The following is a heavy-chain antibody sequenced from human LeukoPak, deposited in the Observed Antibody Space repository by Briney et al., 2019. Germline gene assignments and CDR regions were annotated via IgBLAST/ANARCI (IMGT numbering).Heavy chain of an antibody. Sequence: GSLRRSCAASGFTFKLYWMHWVRQVPGKGPVWVARINDDGGDTVYADSVKGRFTISRDDAKNMLFLQMNSLRGEDTAVYHCVRGGPSTWFWGQGTLDTVSS. J-gene: IGHJ4*02. D-gene: IGHD3-22*01. V-gene: IGHV3-74*01. CDR2: INDDGGDT. CDR3: VRGGPSTWF. CDR1: GFTFKLYW.